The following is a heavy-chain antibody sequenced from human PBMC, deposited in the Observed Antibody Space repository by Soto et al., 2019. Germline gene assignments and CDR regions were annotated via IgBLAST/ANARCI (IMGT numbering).Heavy chain of an antibody. V-gene: IGHV1-18*01. CDR2: ISTYNGDT. Sequence: QVQLVQSGAEVKKPGASVRVSCKASGYSFTTYGVTWVRQAPGQGLEWMGWISTYNGDTRVAQQHQGRVTLTTDTSTKAAHTELRSLRSDDTAIYYCARTEGRSTRGDYWGQGTLVTVSS. CDR1: GYSFTTYG. D-gene: IGHD2-8*01. J-gene: IGHJ4*02. CDR3: ARTEGRSTRGDY.